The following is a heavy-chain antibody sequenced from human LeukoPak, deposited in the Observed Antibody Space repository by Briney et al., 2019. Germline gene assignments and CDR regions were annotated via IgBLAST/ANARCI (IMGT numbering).Heavy chain of an antibody. CDR2: IHDSGST. V-gene: IGHV4-59*08. Sequence: NPSETLFLTCTVSGGSIRSYYWSWIRQPPGKGLEWMAHIHDSGSTYYNPSLKSRLTMSVDTSKNQFSLRLSSVTAADTAVYYCARHLNGGTYPLDHWGQGTLVTVSS. CDR3: ARHLNGGTYPLDH. J-gene: IGHJ4*02. CDR1: GGSIRSYY. D-gene: IGHD1-26*01.